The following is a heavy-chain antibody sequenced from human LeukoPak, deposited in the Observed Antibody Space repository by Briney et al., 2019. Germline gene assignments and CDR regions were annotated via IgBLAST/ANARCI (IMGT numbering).Heavy chain of an antibody. CDR1: GFTFGDYG. CDR2: ISSSGSTI. D-gene: IGHD2-21*02. CDR3: ARDIVVVTATPYY. J-gene: IGHJ4*02. Sequence: PGGSLRLSCAASGFTFGDYGMSWVRQAPGKGLEWVSYISSSGSTIYYADSVKGRFTISRDNAKNSLYLQMNSLRAEDTAVYYCARDIVVVTATPYYWGQGTLVTVSS. V-gene: IGHV3-11*04.